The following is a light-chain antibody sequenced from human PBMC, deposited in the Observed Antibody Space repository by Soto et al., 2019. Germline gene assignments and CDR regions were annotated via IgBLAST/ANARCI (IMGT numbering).Light chain of an antibody. J-gene: IGLJ3*02. V-gene: IGLV1-47*01. CDR1: SSNIGSHF. Sequence: QSVLTQPPSASGTPGQRVTISCSGSSSNIGSHFVYWYQQLPGTAPKLLIYRNDQRPSGVPDRLSGSKSGTSASLALSGLRSEDESDYYCAACDVNLSGGVFGGGTKVTVL. CDR3: AACDVNLSGGV. CDR2: RND.